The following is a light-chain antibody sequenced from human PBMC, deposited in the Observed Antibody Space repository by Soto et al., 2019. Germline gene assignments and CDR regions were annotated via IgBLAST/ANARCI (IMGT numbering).Light chain of an antibody. V-gene: IGLV2-14*01. Sequence: QSALTKPASVSGSPGQSITISCTGTSNDVGAFNYVSWYQQHPGTAPKLMIYEVSNRPSGVSHRFSGSKSGNTASLTISGLQAEDEADYYCSSYTISSTRVFGGGTKLTVL. CDR1: SNDVGAFNY. CDR3: SSYTISSTRV. J-gene: IGLJ3*02. CDR2: EVS.